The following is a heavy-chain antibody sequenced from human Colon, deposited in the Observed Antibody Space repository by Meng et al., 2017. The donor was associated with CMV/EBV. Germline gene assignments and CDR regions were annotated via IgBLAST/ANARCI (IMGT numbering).Heavy chain of an antibody. J-gene: IGHJ6*02. CDR1: GFAFSSQV. V-gene: IGHV3-21*01. CDR2: ISSSGAYI. Sequence: GGSLRLSCAASGFAFSSQVMNWVRQAPGKGLEWVSSISSSGAYIYYADSVKGRFTIPRDDAKNSLNLQMSSLRDGDTAVYYCTRGYKGYCTSTSCLAHGMDVWGQGTTVTVSS. CDR3: TRGYKGYCTSTSCLAHGMDV. D-gene: IGHD2-2*01.